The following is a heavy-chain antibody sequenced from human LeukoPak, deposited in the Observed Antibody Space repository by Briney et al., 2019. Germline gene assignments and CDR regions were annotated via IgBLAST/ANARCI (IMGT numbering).Heavy chain of an antibody. J-gene: IGHJ4*02. D-gene: IGHD5-18*01. CDR3: VRKGKGLIWLWFDY. CDR2: ISGSGGST. Sequence: PGGSLRLSCAASGFTFSSYATSWVRQAPGKGLEWVSAISGSGGSTYYADSVKGRFTISRDNSKNTLYLQMNSLRAEDTAVYYCVRKGKGLIWLWFDYWGQGTLVTVSS. CDR1: GFTFSSYA. V-gene: IGHV3-23*01.